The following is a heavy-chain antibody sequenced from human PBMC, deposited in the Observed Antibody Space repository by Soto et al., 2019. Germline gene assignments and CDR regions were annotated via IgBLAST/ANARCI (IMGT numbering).Heavy chain of an antibody. CDR1: GLTVSGDH. V-gene: IGHV3-53*01. CDR2: IHSDGST. CDR3: ARDDRGPFDY. J-gene: IGHJ4*02. D-gene: IGHD1-26*01. Sequence: EVQLVESGGGLIQPGGSLRLSCAASGLTVSGDHMSWVRQAPGKGLQWVSLIHSDGSTYYADSVKGRFTISRDSSKNTVSLQMNSLRVDDTALYFCARDDRGPFDYWGQGTLVTVSS.